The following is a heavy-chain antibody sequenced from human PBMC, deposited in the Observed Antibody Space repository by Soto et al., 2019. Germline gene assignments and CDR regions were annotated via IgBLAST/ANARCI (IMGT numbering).Heavy chain of an antibody. J-gene: IGHJ6*02. CDR3: ARGRGYSSSWIYRIDL. D-gene: IGHD6-13*01. Sequence: QVQLVQSGAEVKKPGSSVKVSCKASGGTFSSYAISWVRQAPGQGLEWMGGIIPIFGTANYAQKFQGRVTITADEDPSTADVERSSLRYEDTAVYYCARGRGYSSSWIYRIDLWGQGTTVTVS. CDR1: GGTFSSYA. V-gene: IGHV1-69*12. CDR2: IIPIFGTA.